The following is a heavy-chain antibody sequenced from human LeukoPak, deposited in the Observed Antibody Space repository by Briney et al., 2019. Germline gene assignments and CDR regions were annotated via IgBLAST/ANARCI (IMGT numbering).Heavy chain of an antibody. Sequence: SETLSLTCAVHGGSFSGYYWSWIRQPPGKGLEWIGEINHSGTTNYNASLKSRVTISADTSKNQSSLKLNSVTAADTAVYYCARAPYCGGDCSRASDYWGQGTLVTVSS. CDR1: GGSFSGYY. V-gene: IGHV4-34*01. J-gene: IGHJ4*02. CDR3: ARAPYCGGDCSRASDY. D-gene: IGHD2-21*02. CDR2: INHSGTT.